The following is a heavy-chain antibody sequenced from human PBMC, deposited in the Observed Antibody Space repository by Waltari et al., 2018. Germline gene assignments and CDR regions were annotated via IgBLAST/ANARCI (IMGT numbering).Heavy chain of an antibody. D-gene: IGHD3-22*01. CDR2: MSSRSSTI. Sequence: EVQLVDSGGGLVQPGGSLRLSCAASGFTFSSYSMNWVRQAPGKGLEGVLYMSSRSSTIYYVDAVKGRFTSSRDNADNSLYLQMNSLRAEDTAVYYCARGRNNGRSGYDIWGQGTMVTVSS. J-gene: IGHJ3*02. V-gene: IGHV3-48*01. CDR3: ARGRNNGRSGYDI. CDR1: GFTFSSYS.